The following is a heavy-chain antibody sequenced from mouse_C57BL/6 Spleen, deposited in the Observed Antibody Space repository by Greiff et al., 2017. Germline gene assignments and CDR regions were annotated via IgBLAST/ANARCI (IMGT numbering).Heavy chain of an antibody. V-gene: IGHV5-16*01. CDR2: ITYDGSSP. CDR1: GFTFSDYY. D-gene: IGHD2-4*01. J-gene: IGHJ4*01. CDR3: ARDDYDHAMDD. Sequence: EVHLVESEGGLVQPGSSMKLSCTASGFTFSDYYMAWVRQVPETGLEWVANITYDGSSPYYLASLQSRFIISGDNAKNILYLQMSSLKSEDTATYYCARDDYDHAMDDGGQGTSVTVSS.